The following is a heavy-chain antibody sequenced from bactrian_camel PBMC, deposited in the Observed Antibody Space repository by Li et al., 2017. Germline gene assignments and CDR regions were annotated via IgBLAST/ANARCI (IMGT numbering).Heavy chain of an antibody. Sequence: HVQLVESGGGSVQAGGSLRLSCAASGFTVSTSCMGWFRVPPGKEREGVATISSDGITSYADSVKGRFTLVKDKDKNVLYLQMNSLKVEDTAIYYCAVRLNSGCPVRWADFSAWGQGTQITVS. CDR3: AVRLNSGCPVRWADFSA. CDR1: GFTVSTSC. D-gene: IGHD3*01. CDR2: ISSDGIT. V-gene: IGHV3S53*01. J-gene: IGHJ4*01.